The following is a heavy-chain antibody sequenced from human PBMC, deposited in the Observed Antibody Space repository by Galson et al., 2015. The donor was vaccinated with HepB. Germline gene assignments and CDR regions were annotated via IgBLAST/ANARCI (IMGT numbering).Heavy chain of an antibody. CDR3: ARDSWSGGNRDGSFDY. D-gene: IGHD4-23*01. J-gene: IGHJ4*02. V-gene: IGHV3-33*08. CDR2: IWYDGSNK. CDR1: GFTFSSYG. Sequence: SLRLSCAASGFTFSSYGMHWVRQAPGKGLEWVAVIWYDGSNKYYADSVKGRFTISRDNSKNTLYLQMNSLRAEDTAVYYCARDSWSGGNRDGSFDYWGQGTLVTVSS.